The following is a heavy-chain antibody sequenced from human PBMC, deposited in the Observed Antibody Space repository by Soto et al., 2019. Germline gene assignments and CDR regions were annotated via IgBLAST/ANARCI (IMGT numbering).Heavy chain of an antibody. J-gene: IGHJ4*02. CDR3: ARENGGYLDY. Sequence: SETLSLTCPVSGGSISSSRSYWGWIRQPPGKGLEWIGSVYYIGITYYNPSLKSRLTISIDTSKNQFSLRLSSVTAADTAVYYCARENGGYLDYWGQGTLVTVSS. CDR1: GGSISSSRSY. CDR2: VYYIGIT. V-gene: IGHV4-39*01. D-gene: IGHD2-8*01.